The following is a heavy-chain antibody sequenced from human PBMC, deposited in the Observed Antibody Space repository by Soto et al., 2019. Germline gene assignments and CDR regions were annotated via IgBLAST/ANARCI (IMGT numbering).Heavy chain of an antibody. CDR1: GFSLTTSGVA. Sequence: QITLTESGPTLVTPTQTLTLTCSFSGFSLTTSGVAVGWFRQPPGKAPEWLALFYWNDDKRYSPSLRSRLTVTGDSSKTQVVLTLANVDPVDSGTYLCAHRPTSTDDFYFDYWGQGTLVTVSS. CDR2: FYWNDDK. J-gene: IGHJ4*02. V-gene: IGHV2-5*01. D-gene: IGHD2-21*02. CDR3: AHRPTSTDDFYFDY.